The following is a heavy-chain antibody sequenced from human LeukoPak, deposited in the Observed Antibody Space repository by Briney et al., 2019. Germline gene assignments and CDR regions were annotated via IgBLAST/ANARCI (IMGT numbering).Heavy chain of an antibody. D-gene: IGHD5-24*01. V-gene: IGHV4-31*11. Sequence: PSETLSLTCAVSGGSISSGGYYWSWIRQHPGKGLEWIGYIYYSGSTYYNPSPKSRVTISVDTSKNQFSLKLSSVTAADTAVYYCARVLATFWEFDYWGQGTLVTVSS. CDR3: ARVLATFWEFDY. CDR2: IYYSGST. J-gene: IGHJ4*02. CDR1: GGSISSGGYY.